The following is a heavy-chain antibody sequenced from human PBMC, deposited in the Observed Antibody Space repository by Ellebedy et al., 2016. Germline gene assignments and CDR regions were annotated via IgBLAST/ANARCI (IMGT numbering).Heavy chain of an antibody. CDR1: GGSFSGYY. Sequence: SETLSLTCAVYGGSFSGYYWSWIRQPPGKGLEWIGEINHSGSTNYNPSLKSRVTISVDTSKNQFSLKLSSVTAADTAVYYCARGIYYDSSGYYYYYYGMDVWGQGTTVTVSS. V-gene: IGHV4-34*01. D-gene: IGHD3-22*01. J-gene: IGHJ6*02. CDR3: ARGIYYDSSGYYYYYYGMDV. CDR2: INHSGST.